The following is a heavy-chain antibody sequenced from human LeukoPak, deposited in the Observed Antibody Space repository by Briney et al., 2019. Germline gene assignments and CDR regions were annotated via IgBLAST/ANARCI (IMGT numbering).Heavy chain of an antibody. V-gene: IGHV3-23*01. CDR2: ISTSDGTT. J-gene: IGHJ4*02. CDR3: AKGRTGFSYGYGIDY. Sequence: GGSLRLSCAASAFTFSSYAMSWVRQAPGKGLEWVSSISTSDGTTYYADSVKGRFTISRDNSKNTLYLQMSSLRAEDAAIYYCAKGRTGFSYGYGIDYWGQGTLVTVSS. CDR1: AFTFSSYA. D-gene: IGHD5-18*01.